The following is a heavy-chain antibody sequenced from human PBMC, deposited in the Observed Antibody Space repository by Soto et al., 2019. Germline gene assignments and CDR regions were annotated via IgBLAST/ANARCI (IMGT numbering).Heavy chain of an antibody. D-gene: IGHD2-15*01. V-gene: IGHV3-48*02. J-gene: IGHJ4*02. Sequence: EVQLVESGGGLLQPGGSVRLSCAASGFTFSTYSMNWVRQAPGKGLEWVSFISSSGGTIYYADSVKGRFTISRGNAKNALDLQMNSLSDEDPGVYYCAGLYLRSGSGGSCSQLDYWGQGTLVTVSS. CDR1: GFTFSTYS. CDR3: AGLYLRSGSGGSCSQLDY. CDR2: ISSSGGTI.